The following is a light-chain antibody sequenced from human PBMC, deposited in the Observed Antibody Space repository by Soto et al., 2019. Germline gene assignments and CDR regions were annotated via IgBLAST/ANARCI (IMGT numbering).Light chain of an antibody. CDR2: GAS. CDR1: QSVGSN. J-gene: IGKJ1*01. V-gene: IGKV3-15*01. Sequence: EIVMTQSPATLSVSPGERVILSCRASQSVGSNLAWYQQRPGQAPRLLIFGASTRASGFPARFSGSGSGTEFTLTISSLQSEDFAVYYCQQYDKWPPWTFGQGTKVQIK. CDR3: QQYDKWPPWT.